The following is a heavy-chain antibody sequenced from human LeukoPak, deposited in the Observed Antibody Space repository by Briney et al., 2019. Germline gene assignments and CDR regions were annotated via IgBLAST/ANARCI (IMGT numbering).Heavy chain of an antibody. CDR1: GGSISSYY. Sequence: SETLSLTCTVSGGSISSYYWSWIRQPAGKGLEWIVRIYSSGSTNYNPSLKSRVTMSVDTSKNQFSLKLSSVTAADTAVYYCARDGPGKYDFWSGSPFDYWGQGTLVTVFS. V-gene: IGHV4-4*07. J-gene: IGHJ4*02. D-gene: IGHD3-3*01. CDR3: ARDGPGKYDFWSGSPFDY. CDR2: IYSSGST.